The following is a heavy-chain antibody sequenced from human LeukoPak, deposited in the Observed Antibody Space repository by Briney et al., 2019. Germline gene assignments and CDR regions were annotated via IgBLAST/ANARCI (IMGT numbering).Heavy chain of an antibody. Sequence: SETLSLTCTVSGVSITTYYWSWIRQLPGKGLEWSGYIYYSGITKYNPSLKSRVTMSVDTSKNQFSLKLASVTAADTAVYYCASQVARGNLNYFDYWGQGTLVTVSS. CDR1: GVSITTYY. D-gene: IGHD3-10*01. V-gene: IGHV4-59*08. J-gene: IGHJ4*02. CDR2: IYYSGIT. CDR3: ASQVARGNLNYFDY.